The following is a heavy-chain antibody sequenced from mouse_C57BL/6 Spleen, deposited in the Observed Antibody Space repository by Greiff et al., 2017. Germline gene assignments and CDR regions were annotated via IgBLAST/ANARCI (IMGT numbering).Heavy chain of an antibody. D-gene: IGHD2-3*01. Sequence: EVQLQQSGAELVRPGASVKLSCTASGFNIKDDYMHWVKQRPEQGLEWIGWIDPENGDTEYASKFQGKATITADTSSNTAYLQLSSLTSEDTAVYYCTGYSYFDYWGQGTTLTVSS. J-gene: IGHJ2*01. V-gene: IGHV14-4*01. CDR1: GFNIKDDY. CDR3: TGYSYFDY. CDR2: IDPENGDT.